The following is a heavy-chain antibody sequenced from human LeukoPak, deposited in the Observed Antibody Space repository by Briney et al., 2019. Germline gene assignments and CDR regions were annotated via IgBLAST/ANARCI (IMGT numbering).Heavy chain of an antibody. CDR2: IDKDGRST. D-gene: IGHD1-26*01. Sequence: GGSLRLSCAASGFSLGAFAMHWVHQAPGKGLEWVSLIDKDGRSTYYADSVKGRFTISRDNSKNSLYLQMNSLRTEDTALYYCATWAFYHSLDVWGQGTTVTVSS. CDR1: GFSLGAFA. J-gene: IGHJ6*02. V-gene: IGHV3-43*02. CDR3: ATWAFYHSLDV.